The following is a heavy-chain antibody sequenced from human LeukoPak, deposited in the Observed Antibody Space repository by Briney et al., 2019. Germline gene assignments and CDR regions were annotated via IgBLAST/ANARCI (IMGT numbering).Heavy chain of an antibody. CDR3: ARGRGYRPGGYHKAFDI. CDR1: GGSISNKY. V-gene: IGHV4-34*01. J-gene: IGHJ3*02. Sequence: PSETLSLTCTVSGGSISNKYWSWIRQPPGKGLEWIGEINHSGSTNYNPSLKSRVTISVDTSKNQFSLKLSSVTAADTAVYYCARGRGYRPGGYHKAFDIWGQGTMVTVSS. CDR2: INHSGST. D-gene: IGHD5-18*01.